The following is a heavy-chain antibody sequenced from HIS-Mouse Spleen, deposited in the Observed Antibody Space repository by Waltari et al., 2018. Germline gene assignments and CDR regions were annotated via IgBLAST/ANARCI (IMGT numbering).Heavy chain of an antibody. CDR2: IYHSGGS. J-gene: IGHJ5*02. CDR1: GYSISSGYY. V-gene: IGHV4-38-2*02. CDR3: ARVKT. Sequence: QVQLQESGPGLVKPSETLSLTCTVSGYSISSGYYWGWIRHPPGRGREWIGSIYHSGGSDYNPSLKSRVTISVDTSKNQFSLKLSSVTAADTAVYYCARVKTWGQGTLVTVSS.